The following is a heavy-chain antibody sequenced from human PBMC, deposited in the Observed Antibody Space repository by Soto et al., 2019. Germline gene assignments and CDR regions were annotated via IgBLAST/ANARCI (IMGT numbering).Heavy chain of an antibody. CDR2: IYYSGST. CDR1: GGSISSSSYY. D-gene: IGHD5-12*01. V-gene: IGHV4-39*01. Sequence: SETLSLTCTVSGGSISSSSYYWGWIRQPPGKGLEWIGSIYYSGSTYYNPSLKSRVTISVDTSKNQFSLKLSSVTAADTAVYYCARNEYSGYDPFDYWGQGTLVTVSS. J-gene: IGHJ4*02. CDR3: ARNEYSGYDPFDY.